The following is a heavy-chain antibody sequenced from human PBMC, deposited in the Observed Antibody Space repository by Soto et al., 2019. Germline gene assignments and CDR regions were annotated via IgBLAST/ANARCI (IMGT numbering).Heavy chain of an antibody. D-gene: IGHD2-2*02. CDR3: ARPRGYCSSTSCYRGKYNWFDP. V-gene: IGHV1-8*01. Sequence: RASVKVSCKASGYTFTSYDINWVRQATGQGLEWMGWMNPNSGNTGYAQKFQGRVTMTRNTSISTAYMELSSLRSEDTAVYYCARPRGYCSSTSCYRGKYNWFDPWGQGTLVTVSS. CDR2: MNPNSGNT. J-gene: IGHJ5*02. CDR1: GYTFTSYD.